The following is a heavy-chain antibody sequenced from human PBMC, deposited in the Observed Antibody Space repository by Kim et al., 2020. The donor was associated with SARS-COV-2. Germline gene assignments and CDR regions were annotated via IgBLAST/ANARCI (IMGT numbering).Heavy chain of an antibody. D-gene: IGHD3-10*01. CDR2: IKSKTDGGTT. Sequence: GGSLRLSCAASGFTFSNAWMSWVRQAPGKGLEWVGRIKSKTDGGTTDYAAPVKGRFTISRDDSKNTLYLQMNSLKTEDTAVYYCTTYSWFGELLSPGDYWGQGTLVTVSS. V-gene: IGHV3-15*01. CDR1: GFTFSNAW. J-gene: IGHJ4*02. CDR3: TTYSWFGELLSPGDY.